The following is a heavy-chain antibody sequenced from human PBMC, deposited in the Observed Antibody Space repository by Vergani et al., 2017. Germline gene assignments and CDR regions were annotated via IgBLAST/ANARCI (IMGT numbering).Heavy chain of an antibody. CDR1: GFTFSSYG. CDR2: IKQDGSEK. J-gene: IGHJ3*01. Sequence: EVQLVESGGGLVQPGGSLRLSCAASGFTFSSYGMSWVRQAPGKGLEWVANIKQDGSEKYYVDSVKGRFTISRDKAKNSLYLQMNSLRAEDTAVYYCARHQVREILSAFAFDFWGQGTMVTVSS. CDR3: ARHQVREILSAFAFDF. D-gene: IGHD2/OR15-2a*01. V-gene: IGHV3-7*01.